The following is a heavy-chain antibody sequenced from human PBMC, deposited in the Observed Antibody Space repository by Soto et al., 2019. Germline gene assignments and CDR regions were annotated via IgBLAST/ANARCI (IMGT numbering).Heavy chain of an antibody. Sequence: VQLVESGGGLVQPGGSLKLSCAASGFTFSGSAMHWVRQASGKGLEWVGRIRSKANSYATAYAASVKGRFTISRDDSKNTAYLQMNSLKTEDPAVYYCLLMVYAIPNFDYWGQGTLVTVSS. CDR3: LLMVYAIPNFDY. D-gene: IGHD2-8*01. J-gene: IGHJ4*02. CDR2: IRSKANSYAT. V-gene: IGHV3-73*01. CDR1: GFTFSGSA.